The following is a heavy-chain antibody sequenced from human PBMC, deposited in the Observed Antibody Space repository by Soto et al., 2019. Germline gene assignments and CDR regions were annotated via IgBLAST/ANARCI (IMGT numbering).Heavy chain of an antibody. CDR1: GGSFSGYY. Sequence: SETLSLTCAVYGGSFSGYYWSWILQPPGKGLEWIGEINHSGSTNYNPSLKSRVTISVDTSKNQFSLKLSSVTAADTAVYYCARVDSGYPRHRFVYWGQGTRGTVS. CDR3: ARVDSGYPRHRFVY. D-gene: IGHD3-22*01. CDR2: INHSGST. V-gene: IGHV4-34*01. J-gene: IGHJ4*02.